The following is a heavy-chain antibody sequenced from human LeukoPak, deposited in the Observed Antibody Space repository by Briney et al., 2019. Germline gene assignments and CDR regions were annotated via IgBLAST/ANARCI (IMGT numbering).Heavy chain of an antibody. V-gene: IGHV3-74*01. J-gene: IGHJ3*02. CDR2: INSDGSST. CDR3: ATSRLLKDAFDI. CDR1: GFTFSSYW. Sequence: PGGSLRLSCAASGFTFSSYWMHWVRQAPGKGLVWVSRINSDGSSTYYADSVKGRFTISRDNAQNTLYLQMNSLRAEDMAVYYCATSRLLKDAFDIWGQGTMVTVSS.